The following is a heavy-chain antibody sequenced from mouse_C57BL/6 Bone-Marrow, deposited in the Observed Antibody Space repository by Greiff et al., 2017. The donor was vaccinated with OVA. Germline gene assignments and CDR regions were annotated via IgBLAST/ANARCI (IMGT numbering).Heavy chain of an antibody. CDR2: INPNNGGT. CDR3: ARYYYGSSYPHWYFDV. J-gene: IGHJ1*03. D-gene: IGHD1-1*01. V-gene: IGHV1-26*01. Sequence: VQLQQSGPELVKPGASVKISCKASGYTFTDYYMNWVKQSHGKSLEWIGDINPNNGGTSYNQKFKGKATLTVDKSSSTAYMELRSLTSEDSAVYYCARYYYGSSYPHWYFDVWGTGTTVTVSS. CDR1: GYTFTDYY.